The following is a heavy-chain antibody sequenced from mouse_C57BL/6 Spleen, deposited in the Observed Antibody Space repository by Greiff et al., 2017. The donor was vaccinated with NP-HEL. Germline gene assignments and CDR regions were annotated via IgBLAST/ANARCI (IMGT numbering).Heavy chain of an antibody. J-gene: IGHJ4*01. V-gene: IGHV5-4*01. D-gene: IGHD3-2*02. CDR2: ISDGGSYT. Sequence: DVQLVESGGGLVKPGGSLKLSCAASGFTFSSYAMSWVRQTPEKRLEWVATISDGGSYTYYPDNVKGRFTISRDNAKNNLYLQMSHLKSEDTAMYYCARDQMRGGYTYAMDYWGQGTSVTVSS. CDR3: ARDQMRGGYTYAMDY. CDR1: GFTFSSYA.